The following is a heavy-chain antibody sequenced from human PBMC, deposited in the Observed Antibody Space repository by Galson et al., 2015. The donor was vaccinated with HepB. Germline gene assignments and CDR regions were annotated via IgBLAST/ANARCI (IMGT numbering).Heavy chain of an antibody. V-gene: IGHV1-2*06. D-gene: IGHD2-15*01. Sequence: SVKVSCKASEYTFTAYYIHWVRQAPGQGLEWMGRINPNSGGTNSAQTFQGRVTMTRDTSINTAYMELSRLRSDDTAVYYCARGARGYCRGGSCWGPFDTWGQGTMVTISS. J-gene: IGHJ3*02. CDR2: INPNSGGT. CDR1: EYTFTAYY. CDR3: ARGARGYCRGGSCWGPFDT.